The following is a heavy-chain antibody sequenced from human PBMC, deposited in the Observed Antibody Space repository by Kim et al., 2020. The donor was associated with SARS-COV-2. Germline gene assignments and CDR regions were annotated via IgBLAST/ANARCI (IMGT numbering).Heavy chain of an antibody. CDR1: GYSFAKYW. V-gene: IGHV5-51*01. CDR3: ARYSDYNNIYPDY. Sequence: GESLKISCEGSGYSFAKYWIGWVRQMPGKGLEWMGIIYPGDSDTRYSPSFQGQVTISADKSINTAYLQWSSLKASDTAMYYCARYSDYNNIYPDYWGQGTLVTVSS. CDR2: IYPGDSDT. J-gene: IGHJ4*02. D-gene: IGHD4-4*01.